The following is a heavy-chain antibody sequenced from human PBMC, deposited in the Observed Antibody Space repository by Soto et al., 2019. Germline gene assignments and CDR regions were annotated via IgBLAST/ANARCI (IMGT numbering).Heavy chain of an antibody. V-gene: IGHV1-18*01. Sequence: ASVKVSCKASGYTFTSYAISWVRQAPGQGLEWMGWISAYNGNTNYAQKLQGRVTMTTDTSTSTAYMELRSLRSDDTAVYYCAREDSSGYYYYYYYYGMDVWGQGTTVTVSS. D-gene: IGHD3-22*01. CDR3: AREDSSGYYYYYYYYGMDV. CDR2: ISAYNGNT. J-gene: IGHJ6*02. CDR1: GYTFTSYA.